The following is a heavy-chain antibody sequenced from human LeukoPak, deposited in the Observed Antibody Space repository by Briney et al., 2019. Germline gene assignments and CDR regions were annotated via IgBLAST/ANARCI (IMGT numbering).Heavy chain of an antibody. J-gene: IGHJ5*02. Sequence: PSETLSLTCTVSGGSISSYYWSWIRQHPGKGLEWIGSIYYSGSTYYNPSLKSRVTISVDTSKNQFSLKLNSVPAADTAVFYCARASDYDILTGLNWFDPWGQGTLVTVSS. D-gene: IGHD3-9*01. V-gene: IGHV4-59*06. CDR2: IYYSGST. CDR1: GGSISSYY. CDR3: ARASDYDILTGLNWFDP.